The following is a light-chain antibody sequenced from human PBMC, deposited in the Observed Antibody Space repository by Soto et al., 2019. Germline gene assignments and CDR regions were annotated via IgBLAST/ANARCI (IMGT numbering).Light chain of an antibody. V-gene: IGKV1-5*03. CDR3: QQYYNNQWT. J-gene: IGKJ1*01. CDR2: NSS. Sequence: DIQMTQSPSTLSASVGDRVTITCRASQSINGWLAWYQQKPGKAPKLLIYNSSSLESGVPSSFSGSGFGTEFALTISSLQPDDFATYYCQQYYNNQWTFGQGTKVEIK. CDR1: QSINGW.